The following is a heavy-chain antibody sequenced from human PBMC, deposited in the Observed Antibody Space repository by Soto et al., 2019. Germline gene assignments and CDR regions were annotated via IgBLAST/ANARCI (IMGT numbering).Heavy chain of an antibody. D-gene: IGHD6-19*01. CDR3: AKGRYRIGWYDPYFDY. Sequence: EVQLLEAGGGLVQPGGSLRLSCAASGFTFNSSAMSWVRQAPGKGLEWVSTTSGGAGSTYYADSVKGRFTISRDNSKNTLYLQMNSLRADDTAVYYCAKGRYRIGWYDPYFDYWGQGNLVTVSS. CDR2: TSGGAGST. V-gene: IGHV3-23*01. J-gene: IGHJ4*02. CDR1: GFTFNSSA.